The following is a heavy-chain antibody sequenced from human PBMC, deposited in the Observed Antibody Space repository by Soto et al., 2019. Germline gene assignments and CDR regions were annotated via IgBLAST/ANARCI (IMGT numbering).Heavy chain of an antibody. V-gene: IGHV4-61*01. CDR3: AARAIGYCSGGSCYPFGF. CDR2: IYYSGST. J-gene: IGHJ4*02. Sequence: ETLSVTCIDSGGSVSSGSYDLSWIRQPPGKGLEWIGYIYYSGSTNYNPSLKSRVTISVDTSKNQFSLKLSSVTSADTAVYYCAARAIGYCSGGSCYPFGFWGQGTQVT. D-gene: IGHD2-15*01. CDR1: GGSVSSGSYD.